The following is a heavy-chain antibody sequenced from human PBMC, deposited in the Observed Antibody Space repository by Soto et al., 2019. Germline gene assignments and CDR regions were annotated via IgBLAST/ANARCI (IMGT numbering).Heavy chain of an antibody. V-gene: IGHV1-69*11. Sequence: QVHLVQSGTEVKKPGSSVKVSCKASGGTFSSSGFSWVRQAPGQGLEWMGMIVPSLDTTNYAQKFQARVTIPADEVTSTAYMELRSLRSEDTAVYYCARWPQHRYTADPYAVDVWGQGTRVIVSS. D-gene: IGHD3-16*02. CDR1: GGTFSSSG. J-gene: IGHJ6*02. CDR2: IVPSLDTT. CDR3: ARWPQHRYTADPYAVDV.